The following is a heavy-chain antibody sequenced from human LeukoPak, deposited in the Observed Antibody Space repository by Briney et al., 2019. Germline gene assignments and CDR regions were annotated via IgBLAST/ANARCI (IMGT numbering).Heavy chain of an antibody. CDR1: GGSISTYY. D-gene: IGHD3-22*01. Sequence: SGTLSLTCTVSGGSISTYYWSWIRQPPGKGLEWIGYIYYSGSTNYNPSLKSRVTISVDTSKNQFSLKLSSVTAADTAVYYCARLRRITMIVVVITYYFDYWGQGTLVTVSS. V-gene: IGHV4-59*12. CDR2: IYYSGST. J-gene: IGHJ4*02. CDR3: ARLRRITMIVVVITYYFDY.